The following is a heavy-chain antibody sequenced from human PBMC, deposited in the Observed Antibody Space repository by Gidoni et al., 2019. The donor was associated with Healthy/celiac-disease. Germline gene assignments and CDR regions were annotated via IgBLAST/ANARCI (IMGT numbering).Heavy chain of an antibody. D-gene: IGHD1-26*01. CDR1: GITFSSYN. CDR2: ISSSSSYI. J-gene: IGHJ3*02. CDR3: ARDLGATGAFDI. V-gene: IGHV3-21*01. Sequence: EVQLVESGGGLVKPGGSLRLSCAASGITFSSYNMNWVRQAPGKGLEWVSSISSSSSYIYYADSVKGRFTLSRDNAKNSLYLQMNSLRAEDTAVYYCARDLGATGAFDIWGQGTMVTVSS.